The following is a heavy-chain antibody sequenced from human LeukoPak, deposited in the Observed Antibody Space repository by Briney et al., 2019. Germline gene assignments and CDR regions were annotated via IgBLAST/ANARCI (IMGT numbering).Heavy chain of an antibody. J-gene: IGHJ4*02. CDR2: IWYDGSNK. D-gene: IGHD3-22*01. CDR3: AKPYYYDSSGYAPNDY. Sequence: PGGSLRLSCATSGFNFNGYGMHWVRQAPGKGLGWVALIWYDGSNKYYADSVKGRFTISRDNSRNTLYLQMNSLRAEDTAVYYCAKPYYYDSSGYAPNDYWGQGTLVTVSS. CDR1: GFNFNGYG. V-gene: IGHV3-30*02.